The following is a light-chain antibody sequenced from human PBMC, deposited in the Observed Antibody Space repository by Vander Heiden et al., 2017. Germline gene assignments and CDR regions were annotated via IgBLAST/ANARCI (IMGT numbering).Light chain of an antibody. CDR2: RDN. CDR3: AAWDDSLRGPL. CDR1: SSNIGSHY. J-gene: IGLJ3*02. V-gene: IGLV1-47*01. Sequence: HSMLTPPPSASPTPWPRVTISCSGRSSNIGSHYVHWYPSSTGPAPTLLMYRDNQRTSGVPDRFSGCRSGTSAALASSGLRTEDEADDFCAAWDDSLRGPLFGGGTKLTVL.